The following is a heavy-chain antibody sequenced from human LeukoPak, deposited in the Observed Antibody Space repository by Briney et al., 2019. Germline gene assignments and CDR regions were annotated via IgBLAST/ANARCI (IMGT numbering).Heavy chain of an antibody. Sequence: SGGSLRLSCAASGFIVSNSYMSWVRQAPGKGLEWVSVLHTGGRTFYADSVMGRFTISTDNSKNTLFLQMNSLRAEDTAVYYCARESHVTREDSWGQGTLVIVSS. CDR1: GFIVSNSY. CDR3: ARESHVTREDS. CDR2: LHTGGRT. J-gene: IGHJ4*02. V-gene: IGHV3-53*01. D-gene: IGHD1-26*01.